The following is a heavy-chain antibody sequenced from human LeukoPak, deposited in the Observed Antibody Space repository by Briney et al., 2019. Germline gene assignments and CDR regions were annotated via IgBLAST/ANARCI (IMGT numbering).Heavy chain of an antibody. CDR3: AKSPRRCSGGSCYLIDY. D-gene: IGHD2-15*01. J-gene: IGHJ4*02. CDR2: ISYDGSNK. V-gene: IGHV3-30*18. CDR1: GFTFSSYG. Sequence: GGSLRLSCAASGFTFSSYGMHWVRQATGKGLEWVAVISYDGSNKYYADSVKGRFTISRDNSKNTLYLQMNSLRAEDTAVYYCAKSPRRCSGGSCYLIDYWGQGTLVTVSS.